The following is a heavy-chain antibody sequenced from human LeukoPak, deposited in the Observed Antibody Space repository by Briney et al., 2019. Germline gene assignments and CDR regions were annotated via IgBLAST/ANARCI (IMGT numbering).Heavy chain of an antibody. V-gene: IGHV3-48*03. CDR1: GFTFSSYE. CDR2: ISSSGSTI. Sequence: GGSLRLSCAASGFTFSSYEMNWVRQAPGKGLEWVSYISSSGSTIYYADSVKGRFTISRDNAKNSLYLQMNSLRAEDTAVYYCAPIAAAPGWQRSDPWGQGTLVTVSS. J-gene: IGHJ5*02. D-gene: IGHD6-13*01. CDR3: APIAAAPGWQRSDP.